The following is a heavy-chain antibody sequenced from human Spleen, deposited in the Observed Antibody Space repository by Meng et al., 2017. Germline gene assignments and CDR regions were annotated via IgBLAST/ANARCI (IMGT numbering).Heavy chain of an antibody. J-gene: IGHJ4*02. CDR3: ARLNNDRYCVSNSCEVDRYFDY. CDR1: GYSFTTSW. CDR2: VYPGDSDT. Sequence: KVSCKGSGYSFTTSWIAWVRQMPGKGLEFMGIVYPGDSDTRYSSSFQGQVTVSADKSITTAYLQWSNLKASDTAMYYCARLNNDRYCVSNSCEVDRYFDYWGQGTLVTVSS. D-gene: IGHD2-2*01. V-gene: IGHV5-51*01.